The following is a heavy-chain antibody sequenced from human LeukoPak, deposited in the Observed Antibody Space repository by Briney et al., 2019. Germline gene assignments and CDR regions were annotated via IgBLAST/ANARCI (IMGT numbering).Heavy chain of an antibody. CDR2: ISWNSGSI. Sequence: GGSLRLSCAASGFTFDDYAMHWVRQAPGKGLEWVSGISWNSGSIGYADSVKGRFTISRDNAKNSLYLQMNSLRAEDTAVYYCARGSLRFLEWDIFDYWGQGTLVTVSS. D-gene: IGHD3-3*01. CDR1: GFTFDDYA. V-gene: IGHV3-9*01. CDR3: ARGSLRFLEWDIFDY. J-gene: IGHJ4*02.